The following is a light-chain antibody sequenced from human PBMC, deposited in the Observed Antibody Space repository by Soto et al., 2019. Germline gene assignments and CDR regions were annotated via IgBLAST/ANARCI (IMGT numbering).Light chain of an antibody. CDR3: QSADSSGRV. Sequence: SYELTQSPSVSVSPGQTARITCSGDALPKQYAYWYQQKPGQAPVLVIYKDSERPSGIPERFSGSSSGTTVTLTISGVQAEDEADYYCQSADSSGRVFGGGTKLTVL. V-gene: IGLV3-25*03. J-gene: IGLJ3*02. CDR2: KDS. CDR1: ALPKQY.